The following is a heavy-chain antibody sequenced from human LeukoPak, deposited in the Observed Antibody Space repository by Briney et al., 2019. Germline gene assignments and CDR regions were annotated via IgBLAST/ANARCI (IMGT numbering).Heavy chain of an antibody. Sequence: GGSLRLSCAASGFPFSDYNMRWIRQAPGKGLEWVSSICRSGSTKYYADSVKGRFTISRDNAKNSLFLQMNSLRAEDTAVYYCARVLRYCSGGNCYSGGLGYMDVWGKGTTVTISS. CDR2: ICRSGSTK. CDR1: GFPFSDYN. V-gene: IGHV3-11*01. D-gene: IGHD2-15*01. J-gene: IGHJ6*03. CDR3: ARVLRYCSGGNCYSGGLGYMDV.